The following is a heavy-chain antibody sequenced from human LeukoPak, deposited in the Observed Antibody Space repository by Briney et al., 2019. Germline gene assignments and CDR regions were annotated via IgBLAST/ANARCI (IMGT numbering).Heavy chain of an antibody. CDR2: ISGSGGST. V-gene: IGHV3-23*01. Sequence: GGSLRLSCAASGFTFSSYAMSWVRQAPGKGLEWVSLISGSGGSTYYADSVKGRFTISRDNSKNTLYLQMNSLRVEDTAVYYCAIDRGYYMDVWGKGTTVTVSS. CDR1: GFTFSSYA. CDR3: AIDRGYYMDV. J-gene: IGHJ6*03. D-gene: IGHD3-22*01.